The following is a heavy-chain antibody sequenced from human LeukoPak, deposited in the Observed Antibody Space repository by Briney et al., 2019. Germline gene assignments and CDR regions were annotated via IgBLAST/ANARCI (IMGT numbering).Heavy chain of an antibody. CDR3: ARGAAAGSEQVDS. Sequence: SETLSLTCTVSGGSISSYYWSWIRQPPGKGLEWIGYIYYSGSTNYNPSLKSRVTISLDTSKNQFSLNLSSVTAADTAMYYCARGAAAGSEQVDSWGQGTLVTVSS. CDR1: GGSISSYY. V-gene: IGHV4-59*08. D-gene: IGHD6-13*01. J-gene: IGHJ4*02. CDR2: IYYSGST.